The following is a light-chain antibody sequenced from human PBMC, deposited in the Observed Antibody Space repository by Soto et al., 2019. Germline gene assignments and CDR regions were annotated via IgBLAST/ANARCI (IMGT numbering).Light chain of an antibody. CDR3: CSYAGSRNLV. Sequence: QSALTQPASVSGSPGQSITISCTGTSSDVGSYDLVSWYQQHPGEAPKLMIYEGSKRPSGISNRFSGSKSGNTAYLTISGLQAEDEADYYCCSYAGSRNLVFGGGTKLTVL. J-gene: IGLJ2*01. CDR2: EGS. CDR1: SSDVGSYDL. V-gene: IGLV2-23*01.